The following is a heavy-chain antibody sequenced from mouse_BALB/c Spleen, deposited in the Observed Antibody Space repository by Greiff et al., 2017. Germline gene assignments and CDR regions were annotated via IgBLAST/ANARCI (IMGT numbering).Heavy chain of an antibody. J-gene: IGHJ3*01. CDR3: ATHRYDSAWFAY. Sequence: QVQLQQSGAELVRPGTSVKVSCKASGYAFTNYLLEWVKQRPGQGLEWIGVINPGSGGTNYNEKFKGKATLTADKSSSTAYMQLSSLTSDDSAVYFCATHRYDSAWFAYWGQGTLVTVSA. CDR2: INPGSGGT. V-gene: IGHV1-54*01. CDR1: GYAFTNYL. D-gene: IGHD2-14*01.